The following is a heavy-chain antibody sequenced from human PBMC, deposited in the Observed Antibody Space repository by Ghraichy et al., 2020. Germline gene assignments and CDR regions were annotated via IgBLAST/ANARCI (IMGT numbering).Heavy chain of an antibody. CDR3: VKDRNIVVVPGPLDY. CDR1: GFTFSSYA. Sequence: GSLRLSCSASGFTFSSYAMHWVRQAPGKGLEYVSAISSNGGSTYYADSVKGRFTISRDNSKNTLYLQMSSLRAEDTAVYYCVKDRNIVVVPGPLDYWGQGTLVTVSS. J-gene: IGHJ4*02. CDR2: ISSNGGST. V-gene: IGHV3-64D*06. D-gene: IGHD2-2*01.